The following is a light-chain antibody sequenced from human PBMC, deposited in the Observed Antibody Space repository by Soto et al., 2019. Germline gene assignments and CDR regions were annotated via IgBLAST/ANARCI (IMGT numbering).Light chain of an antibody. CDR1: QSVSTY. CDR3: QQRSIWPPYT. J-gene: IGKJ2*01. Sequence: EIVLTQSPATLSLSPGERATLSCRASQSVSTYLAWYQQKAGQAPRLLIYDASNRATGIPARFSGSGSGTDFTLTISSLEPEDFAVYYCQQRSIWPPYTFGQGTKLEIK. CDR2: DAS. V-gene: IGKV3-11*01.